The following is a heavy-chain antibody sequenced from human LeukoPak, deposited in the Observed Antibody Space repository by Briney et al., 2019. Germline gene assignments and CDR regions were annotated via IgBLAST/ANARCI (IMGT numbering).Heavy chain of an antibody. CDR2: IIPIFGTA. CDR3: ARDCSGGSCYSDY. CDR1: GYTFTSYA. Sequence: SVKVSCKASGYTFTSYAISWVRQAPGQGLEWMGGIIPIFGTANYAQKFQGRVTITADESTSTAYMELSSLRSEDTAVYYCARDCSGGSCYSDYWGQGTLVTVSS. D-gene: IGHD2-15*01. V-gene: IGHV1-69*13. J-gene: IGHJ4*02.